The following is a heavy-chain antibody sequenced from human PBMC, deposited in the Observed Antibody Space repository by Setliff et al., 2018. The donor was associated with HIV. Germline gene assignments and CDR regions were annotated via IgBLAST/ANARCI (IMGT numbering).Heavy chain of an antibody. CDR3: ARSPRIGVAGEFEY. D-gene: IGHD6-19*01. Sequence: SETLSLTCTVSGGSISSYYWSWIRQPPGKGLEWIGYIYTSGSVNYNPSLNSRVTIPVDTSKNQFSLKVNSVTAADTAVYYCARSPRIGVAGEFEYWGQGTLVTV. CDR2: IYTSGSV. CDR1: GGSISSYY. J-gene: IGHJ4*02. V-gene: IGHV4-4*09.